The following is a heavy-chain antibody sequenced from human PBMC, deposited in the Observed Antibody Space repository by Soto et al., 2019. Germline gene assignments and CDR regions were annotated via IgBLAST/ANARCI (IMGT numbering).Heavy chain of an antibody. J-gene: IGHJ6*02. Sequence: QVPLVQSGAEVKKPGASVKVSCKASGYTFSGYYIHWVRQAPGQGIEWMGGISPMSGSANLAQRFQGRVTMTRDTSITTAYMELRRLKSDDTGVYYCARGPYYGTAYVMDVWGQGTTVTVSS. CDR2: ISPMSGSA. V-gene: IGHV1-2*02. CDR3: ARGPYYGTAYVMDV. CDR1: GYTFSGYY. D-gene: IGHD3-10*01.